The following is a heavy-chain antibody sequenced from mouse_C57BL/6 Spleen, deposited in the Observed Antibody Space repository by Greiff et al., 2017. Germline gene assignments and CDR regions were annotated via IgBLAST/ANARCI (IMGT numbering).Heavy chain of an antibody. V-gene: IGHV3-6*01. D-gene: IGHD4-1*01. Sequence: EVKLQESGPGLVKPSQSLSLTCSVTGYSITSCYYWNWIRQFPGNKLEWMGYISYDGSNNYNPSLKNRISITRDTSKNQFFLKLNSVTTEDTATYYCASPNWDWFAYWGQGTLVTVSA. CDR3: ASPNWDWFAY. J-gene: IGHJ3*01. CDR2: ISYDGSN. CDR1: GYSITSCYY.